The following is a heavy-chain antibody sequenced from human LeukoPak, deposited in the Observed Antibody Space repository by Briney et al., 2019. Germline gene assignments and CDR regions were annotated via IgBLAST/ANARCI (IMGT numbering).Heavy chain of an antibody. J-gene: IGHJ4*02. Sequence: QAGGSLRLSCAASGFTFSSYAMSWVRQAPGKGLEWVSAISGSGGSTYYADSVKGRFTISRDNSKNTLYLQMNSLRAEDTAVCYCAKAFPLDSSGYYVGYFDYWGQGTLVTVSS. CDR3: AKAFPLDSSGYYVGYFDY. CDR2: ISGSGGST. CDR1: GFTFSSYA. D-gene: IGHD3-22*01. V-gene: IGHV3-23*01.